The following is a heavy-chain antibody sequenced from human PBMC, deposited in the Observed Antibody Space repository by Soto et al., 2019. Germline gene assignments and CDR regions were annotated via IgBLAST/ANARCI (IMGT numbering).Heavy chain of an antibody. J-gene: IGHJ5*02. CDR1: GYTFTSYG. CDR2: ISAYNGNT. D-gene: IGHD6-13*01. V-gene: IGHV1-18*01. CDR3: AREIILDEQLVPWFDP. Sequence: QVQLVQSGAEVKKPGASVKVSCKASGYTFTSYGISWVRQAPGQGLEWMGWISAYNGNTNYAQKLQGRVTMTTDTXTXXAYMELRSLRSADTAVYYCAREIILDEQLVPWFDPWGQGTLVTVSS.